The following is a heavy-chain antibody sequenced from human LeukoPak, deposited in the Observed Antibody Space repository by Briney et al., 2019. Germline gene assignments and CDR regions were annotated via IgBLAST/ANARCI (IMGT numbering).Heavy chain of an antibody. V-gene: IGHV3-7*01. D-gene: IGHD3-3*01. Sequence: GGSLRLSCAASGFTFSSYWMSWVRQAPGKGLEWVANIKQDGSEKYYVDSVKGRFTISRDNAKNSLYLQMNSLRAEDTAVYYCARYYDFWTAHSTCFDYWGQGTLVTVSS. J-gene: IGHJ4*02. CDR1: GFTFSSYW. CDR3: ARYYDFWTAHSTCFDY. CDR2: IKQDGSEK.